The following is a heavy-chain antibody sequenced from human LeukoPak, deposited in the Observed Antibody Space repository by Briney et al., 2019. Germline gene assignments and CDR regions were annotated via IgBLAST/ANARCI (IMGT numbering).Heavy chain of an antibody. V-gene: IGHV4-61*01. Sequence: SETLSLTCAVSGDSIRSITYYWSWIRPPPGKGLEWIGYIYYSGSTNYNPSLKSRVTISVDTSKNQFSLKLSSVTAADTAVYYCARDRGATMPFPMYNWFDPWGQGTLVTVSS. J-gene: IGHJ5*02. D-gene: IGHD2-2*01. CDR3: ARDRGATMPFPMYNWFDP. CDR1: GDSIRSITYY. CDR2: IYYSGST.